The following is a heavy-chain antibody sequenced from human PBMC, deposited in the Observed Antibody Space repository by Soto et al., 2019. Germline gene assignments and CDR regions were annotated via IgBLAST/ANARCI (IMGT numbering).Heavy chain of an antibody. CDR2: IYYSGST. Sequence: PSETLSLTCTVSGGSISSYYWSWIRQPPGKGLEWIGYIYYSGSTNYNPSLKSRVTISVYTSKNQFSLKLSSVTAADTAVYYCARDLYGDYWFDPWGQGTLVTVSS. V-gene: IGHV4-59*01. CDR3: ARDLYGDYWFDP. J-gene: IGHJ5*02. CDR1: GGSISSYY. D-gene: IGHD4-17*01.